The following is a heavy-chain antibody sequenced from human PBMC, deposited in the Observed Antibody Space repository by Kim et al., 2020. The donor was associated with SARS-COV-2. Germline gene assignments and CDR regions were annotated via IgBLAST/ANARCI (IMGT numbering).Heavy chain of an antibody. V-gene: IGHV4-39*01. CDR1: GGSISSSSYY. CDR2: IYYSGST. J-gene: IGHJ4*02. CDR3: ARKHRVRGSYSFDY. Sequence: SETLSLTCTVSGGSISSSSYYWGWIRQPTGKGLEWIGSIYYSGSTYYNPSLKSRVTISVDTSKNQFSLKLSSVTAADTAVYYCARKHRVRGSYSFDYWGQGTLVTVSS. D-gene: IGHD1-26*01.